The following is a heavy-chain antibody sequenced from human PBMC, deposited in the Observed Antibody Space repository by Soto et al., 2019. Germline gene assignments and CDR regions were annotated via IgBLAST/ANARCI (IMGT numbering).Heavy chain of an antibody. V-gene: IGHV3-23*01. CDR2: ISGSGGST. D-gene: IGHD2-15*01. J-gene: IGHJ4*02. CDR3: AKSVVVVVAAQFYFDY. Sequence: GGSLRLSCAASGFTFSSYAMSWVRQAPGKGLEWVSAISGSGGSTYYADSVKGRFTISRDNSKNTLYLQMNSLRAEDTAVYYCAKSVVVVVAAQFYFDYWGQGTLVTVSS. CDR1: GFTFSSYA.